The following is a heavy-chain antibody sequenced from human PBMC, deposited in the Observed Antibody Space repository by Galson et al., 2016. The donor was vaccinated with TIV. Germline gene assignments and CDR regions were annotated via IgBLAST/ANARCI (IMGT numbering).Heavy chain of an antibody. D-gene: IGHD3-9*01. J-gene: IGHJ4*02. CDR2: INPNSGGT. V-gene: IGHV1-2*02. CDR1: GYTLAGSY. Sequence: VKVSCKASGYTLAGSYIHWVRPAPGQGLEWMGWINPNSGGTNYAQKFQGRVTMTRDTSIDTAFMDLSRLRFDDTALYYCARGRENYDILTGLSWGQGTLVTVSS. CDR3: ARGRENYDILTGLS.